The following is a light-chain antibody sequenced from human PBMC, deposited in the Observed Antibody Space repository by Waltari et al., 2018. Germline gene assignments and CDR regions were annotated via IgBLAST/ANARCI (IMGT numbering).Light chain of an antibody. CDR3: SSQSTNSVVL. Sequence: QSALTQPASVSGSPGQSITISCTATTIDVGGFNSVSWYQVHPGQAPRVMIYDVINRPSGVSDRFSASKSGNTASLTISGLQAEDEGDYYCSSQSTNSVVLFGGGTKLTVL. CDR2: DVI. V-gene: IGLV2-14*03. CDR1: TIDVGGFNS. J-gene: IGLJ3*02.